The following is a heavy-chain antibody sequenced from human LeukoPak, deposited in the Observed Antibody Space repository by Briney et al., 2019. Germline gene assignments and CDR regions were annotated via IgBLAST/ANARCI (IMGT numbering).Heavy chain of an antibody. CDR1: GGTFSSYA. Sequence: GSSVKVSCKASGGTFSSYAISWVRQAPGQGLEWMGGIIPIFGTANYAQKFQGRVTITADESTSTAYMELSSLRSEDTAVYYCARASRGCSSTSCYTGFYYYYMDVWGKGTTVTVSS. CDR3: ARASRGCSSTSCYTGFYYYYMDV. J-gene: IGHJ6*03. D-gene: IGHD2-2*02. CDR2: IIPIFGTA. V-gene: IGHV1-69*01.